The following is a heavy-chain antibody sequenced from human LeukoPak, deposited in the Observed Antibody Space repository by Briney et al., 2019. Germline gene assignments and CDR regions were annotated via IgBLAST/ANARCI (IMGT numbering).Heavy chain of an antibody. CDR3: ARARITMVRGAENDAFDI. CDR1: GYTFSGFY. V-gene: IGHV1-2*02. J-gene: IGHJ3*02. D-gene: IGHD3-10*01. CDR2: INPNSGGT. Sequence: ASVKVSCKAFGYTFSGFYMHWVRQAPGQGLEWMGWINPNSGGTNYAQKFQGRVTMTRDTSISTAYMELSRLRSDDTAVYYCARARITMVRGAENDAFDIWGQGTMVTVSS.